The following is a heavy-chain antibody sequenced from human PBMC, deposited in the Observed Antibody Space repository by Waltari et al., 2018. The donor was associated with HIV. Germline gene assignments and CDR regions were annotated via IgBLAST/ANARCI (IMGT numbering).Heavy chain of an antibody. CDR3: VKDGLRTTSYFDD. Sequence: QVQLVESGGGVVQPGRSLRVSCAASKFTFRNYGMHWVRQAPGKGLEWVAVISYDGSNKYYADSVKGRFTISRDNSKNTLFLQMNSLRLEDTAVYYCVKDGLRTTSYFDDWGQGTLVTVSS. CDR1: KFTFRNYG. J-gene: IGHJ4*02. CDR2: ISYDGSNK. V-gene: IGHV3-30*18. D-gene: IGHD4-17*01.